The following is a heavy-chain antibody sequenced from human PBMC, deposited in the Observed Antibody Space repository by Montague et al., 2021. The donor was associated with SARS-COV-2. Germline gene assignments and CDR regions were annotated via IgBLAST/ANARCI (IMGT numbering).Heavy chain of an antibody. CDR2: INYSGTT. CDR1: GGSITDRTYY. J-gene: IGHJ4*02. D-gene: IGHD6-13*01. CDR3: ARHWGIAAAGN. V-gene: IGHV4-39*01. Sequence: ETLSLTCSVSGGSITDRTYYWGCIRQSPGKGLEWIGAINYSGTTYYNPSLKSRVTISLDTAKNQFSLKMTPVTAADTAVYYCARHWGIAAAGNWGQGTLVTVSS.